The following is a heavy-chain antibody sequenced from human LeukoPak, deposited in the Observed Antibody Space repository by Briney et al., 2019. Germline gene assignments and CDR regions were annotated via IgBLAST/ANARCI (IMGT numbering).Heavy chain of an antibody. Sequence: SETLSLTCTVSGGSISSHCWSWIRQPPGKGLEWIGYIYYSGSTNYNPSLKSRVTISVDTSKNQFSLKLSSVTAADTAVYYCARVRDSSGWYGTFDYWGQGTLVTVSS. CDR2: IYYSGST. D-gene: IGHD6-19*01. J-gene: IGHJ4*02. CDR3: ARVRDSSGWYGTFDY. V-gene: IGHV4-59*11. CDR1: GGSISSHC.